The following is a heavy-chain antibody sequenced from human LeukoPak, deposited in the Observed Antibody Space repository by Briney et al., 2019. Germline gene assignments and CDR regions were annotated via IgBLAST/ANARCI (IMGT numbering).Heavy chain of an antibody. Sequence: SETLSLTCTVSGGSISSYYWSWIRQPPGKGLEWIGYIYYSGSTNYNPSLKSRVTISVDTSKNQFSLKLSSVTAADTAVYYCAGTYYYDSSGYYWRRWGQGTLVTVSS. V-gene: IGHV4-59*01. CDR2: IYYSGST. CDR3: AGTYYYDSSGYYWRR. J-gene: IGHJ4*02. D-gene: IGHD3-22*01. CDR1: GGSISSYY.